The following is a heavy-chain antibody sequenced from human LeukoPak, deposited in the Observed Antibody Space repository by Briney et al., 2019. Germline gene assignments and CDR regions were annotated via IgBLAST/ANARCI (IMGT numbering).Heavy chain of an antibody. V-gene: IGHV3-7*01. D-gene: IGHD4-17*01. Sequence: PGGPLRLSCAASGFTFSNAWMSWVRQAPGKGLEWVANIKQDGSEKYYVDSVKGRFTISRDNAKNSLYLQMNSLRAEDTAVYYCARGNAVTDYWGQGTLVTVSS. J-gene: IGHJ4*02. CDR1: GFTFSNAW. CDR2: IKQDGSEK. CDR3: ARGNAVTDY.